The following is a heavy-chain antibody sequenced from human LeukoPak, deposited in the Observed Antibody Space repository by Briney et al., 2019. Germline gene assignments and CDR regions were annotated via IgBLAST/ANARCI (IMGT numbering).Heavy chain of an antibody. V-gene: IGHV4-59*08. J-gene: IGHJ4*02. CDR2: IYYSGST. CDR3: ARGELSITGTTNPFDY. Sequence: SETLSLTCTVSGGSISSYYWSWIRQPPGKGLEWIGYIYYSGSTNYNPSLKSRVTISVDTSKNQFSPKLSSVTAADTAVYYCARGELSITGTTNPFDYWGQGTLVTVSS. CDR1: GGSISSYY. D-gene: IGHD1-7*01.